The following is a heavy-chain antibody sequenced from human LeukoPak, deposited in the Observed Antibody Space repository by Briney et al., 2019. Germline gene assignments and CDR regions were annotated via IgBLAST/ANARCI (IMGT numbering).Heavy chain of an antibody. J-gene: IGHJ4*02. Sequence: SVKVSCKASGGTFSSYAINWVRQAPGQGLEWMGRIIPILGIANYAQKFQGRVTITADKSTSTAYMELSSLRSEDTAVYYCARDHMIVVPSPYYFDYWGQGTLVTVSS. CDR2: IIPILGIA. D-gene: IGHD3-22*01. CDR3: ARDHMIVVPSPYYFDY. CDR1: GGTFSSYA. V-gene: IGHV1-69*04.